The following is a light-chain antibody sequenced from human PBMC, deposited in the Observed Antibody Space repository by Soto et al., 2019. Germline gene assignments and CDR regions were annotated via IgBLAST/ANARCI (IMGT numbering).Light chain of an antibody. V-gene: IGKV2-30*01. CDR3: MQGTDWPPYT. CDR1: QSLAYSDGNTY. Sequence: DVVMTQSPLSLPVTLGQPASISCRSSQSLAYSDGNTYLNWFQQRPVQSPRRLIYKVPNRDSGVPARFSGSGSGADYQLKIGRVEAGAVGVYYCMQGTDWPPYTFGQGTKLQIK. J-gene: IGKJ2*01. CDR2: KVP.